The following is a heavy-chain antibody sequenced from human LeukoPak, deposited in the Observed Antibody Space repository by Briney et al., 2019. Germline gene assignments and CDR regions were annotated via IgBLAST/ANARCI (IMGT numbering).Heavy chain of an antibody. J-gene: IGHJ4*02. CDR3: ARSTAGFDY. CDR2: IKQDGGEK. D-gene: IGHD1-1*01. CDR1: GFTFSRFP. V-gene: IGHV3-7*01. Sequence: GGSLRLSCAASGFTFSRFPMHWVRQAPGKGLEWVANIKQDGGEKHYVDSVKGRFTISRDNAKNSLYLQMNSLRAEDTAVYYCARSTAGFDYWGQGTLVTVSS.